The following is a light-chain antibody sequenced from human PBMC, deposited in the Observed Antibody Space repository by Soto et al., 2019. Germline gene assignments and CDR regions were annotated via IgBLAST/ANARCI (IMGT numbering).Light chain of an antibody. Sequence: EIVMTQSPATLSVSPGERATLSCRASQSISSNLAWYQQKPGQAPRLLMFRTSSRATGFPARFSGSGSGTEFNLTISSLQSEDFAVYYCQQRSNWPPGVTFGQGTRLEIK. V-gene: IGKV3-15*01. CDR3: QQRSNWPPGVT. CDR2: RTS. J-gene: IGKJ5*01. CDR1: QSISSN.